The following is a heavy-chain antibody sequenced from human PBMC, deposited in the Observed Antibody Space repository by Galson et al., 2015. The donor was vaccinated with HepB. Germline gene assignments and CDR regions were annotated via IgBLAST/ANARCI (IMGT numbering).Heavy chain of an antibody. D-gene: IGHD5-24*01. J-gene: IGHJ4*02. CDR1: GFTFSSYW. CDR3: ARDRRDGYNYGGFDY. CDR2: INSDGSST. V-gene: IGHV3-74*01. Sequence: SLRLSCAASGFTFSSYWMHWVRQAPGKGLVWVSRINSDGSSTSHAESVKGRFTISRANAKNTLYLQMNSLRADDTAVYYCARDRRDGYNYGGFDYWGQGTLVTVSS.